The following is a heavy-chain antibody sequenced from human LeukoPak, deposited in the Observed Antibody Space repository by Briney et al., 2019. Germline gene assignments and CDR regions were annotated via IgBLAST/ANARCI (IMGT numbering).Heavy chain of an antibody. D-gene: IGHD3-22*01. V-gene: IGHV5-51*01. CDR1: GYSFSTYW. CDR2: IDPGDSDT. CDR3: ARRVNSGYYFDY. J-gene: IGHJ4*02. Sequence: PGEYLKISCKGSGYSFSTYWIGWVRRMPGKGLELMGIIDPGDSDTIYSPSFQGQVTISVDKSISTAYLQWSTLKASDTAMYYCARRVNSGYYFDYWAQGTLVTVSS.